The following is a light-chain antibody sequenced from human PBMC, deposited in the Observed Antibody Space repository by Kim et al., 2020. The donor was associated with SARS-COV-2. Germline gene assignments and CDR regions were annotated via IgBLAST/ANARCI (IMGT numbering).Light chain of an antibody. CDR2: DAS. J-gene: IGKJ1*01. CDR3: QKYDGAPWT. V-gene: IGKV1-27*01. Sequence: ESVVDIGTITCRTSQFISHYLAWYQQKPGKVPQLLIYDASTLQPGVPSRFSGTASGTEFTLTINSLQPEDVATYYCQKYDGAPWTFGQGTKVDIK. CDR1: QFISHY.